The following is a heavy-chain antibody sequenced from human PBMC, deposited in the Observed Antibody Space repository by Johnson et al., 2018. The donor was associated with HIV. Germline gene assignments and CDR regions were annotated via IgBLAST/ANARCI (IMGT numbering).Heavy chain of an antibody. CDR3: ARDAPYCSGGTCYSDAFDI. CDR2: IKQDGSDK. J-gene: IGHJ3*02. Sequence: EVQLVESGGGVVQPGGSLRLSCAASGFTFSSYYMSWVRQAPGKGLEWVANIKQDGSDKYYVDSVNGRFTICRDNAKRSLYVEMNSLRAEDTAVYYCARDAPYCSGGTCYSDAFDIWGQGTMVTVSS. V-gene: IGHV3-7*01. CDR1: GFTFSSYY. D-gene: IGHD2-15*01.